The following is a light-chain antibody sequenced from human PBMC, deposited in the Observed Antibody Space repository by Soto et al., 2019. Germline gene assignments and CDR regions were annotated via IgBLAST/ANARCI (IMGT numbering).Light chain of an antibody. Sequence: QSVLTQPPSVSAASGQKVTISCSGGSSNIGKNYVSWYQQVPGTAPTLLIYDNDHRPSGIPARFSGSKSGTSATLGIAGLQTGDEADYYCGTWDSSLSVVVFGGGTKLTVL. V-gene: IGLV1-51*01. J-gene: IGLJ2*01. CDR2: DND. CDR3: GTWDSSLSVVV. CDR1: SSNIGKNY.